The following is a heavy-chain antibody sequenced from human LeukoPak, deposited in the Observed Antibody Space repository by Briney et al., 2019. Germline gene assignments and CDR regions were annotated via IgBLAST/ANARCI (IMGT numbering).Heavy chain of an antibody. CDR1: GLTFNSFS. Sequence: GSLRLSCAVSGLTFNSFSMNWVRQAPGKGLEWVAHISESSLSKHYADSVRGRFTVSRDNGKNSLYLQMNSLRAEDTGVYYCARDGGGPDAYDIWGQGTMVTVSS. J-gene: IGHJ3*02. CDR2: ISESSLSK. CDR3: ARDGGGPDAYDI. V-gene: IGHV3-48*01.